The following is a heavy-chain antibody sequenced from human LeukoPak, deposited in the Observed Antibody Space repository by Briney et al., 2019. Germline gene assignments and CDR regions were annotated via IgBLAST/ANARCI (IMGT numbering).Heavy chain of an antibody. CDR3: ASTWSSGAFDI. V-gene: IGHV3-64*02. CDR1: GFTFSDYV. Sequence: GGSLRLSCAASGFTFSDYVVHWVRQAPGKGLEYVSAITPNETLTYYRDSVKGRFTISRDNSQNTLYLQMGSLRPDDTAVYFCASTWSSGAFDIWGQGTMVTVSS. D-gene: IGHD3-22*01. CDR2: ITPNETLT. J-gene: IGHJ3*02.